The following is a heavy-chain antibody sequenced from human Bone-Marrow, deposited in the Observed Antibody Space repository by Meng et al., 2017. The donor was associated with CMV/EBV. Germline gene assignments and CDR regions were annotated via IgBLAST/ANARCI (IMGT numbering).Heavy chain of an antibody. CDR2: IYYSGST. D-gene: IGHD6-13*01. Sequence: GSLRLSCTVSGGSISDSSKYWGWIRQLPGKGLEWIGSIYYSGSTYYNPSLKSRVTISVDTSKNQFSLKLSSVTATDTAVYYCARYSSWYYYFDYWAQGTVVTVSS. J-gene: IGHJ4*02. CDR1: GGSISDSSKY. CDR3: ARYSSWYYYFDY. V-gene: IGHV4-39*01.